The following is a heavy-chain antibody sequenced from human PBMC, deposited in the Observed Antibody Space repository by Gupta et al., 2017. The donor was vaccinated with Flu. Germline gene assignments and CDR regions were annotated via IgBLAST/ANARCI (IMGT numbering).Heavy chain of an antibody. CDR3: AKDLAIIYYYYGMDV. CDR1: GFTFSSYA. J-gene: IGHJ6*02. D-gene: IGHD5-12*01. CDR2: ISGRGGRT. Sequence: EVQLLESGGGLVQPGGSLRPSCAASGFTFSSYAMSWVRQAPGKGLEWVAAISGRGGRTYYADSVKDRFTISRDNSKNTLYLQMNSLRAEDTAVYYCAKDLAIIYYYYGMDVWGQGTTVTVSS. V-gene: IGHV3-23*01.